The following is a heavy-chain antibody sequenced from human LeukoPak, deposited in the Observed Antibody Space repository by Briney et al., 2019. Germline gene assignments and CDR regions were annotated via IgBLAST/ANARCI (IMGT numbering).Heavy chain of an antibody. Sequence: SETLSLTCPVSGGSISSYYWSWIRQPPGKGLEWIGYIYYSGSTNYNPSLKSRVTISVDTSKNQFSLKLSSVTAEDTAVYYCARVTGGGYYWDTTYYFDYWGQGTLVTVSS. CDR1: GGSISSYY. J-gene: IGHJ4*02. V-gene: IGHV4-59*01. CDR2: IYYSGST. D-gene: IGHD3-10*01. CDR3: ARVTGGGYYWDTTYYFDY.